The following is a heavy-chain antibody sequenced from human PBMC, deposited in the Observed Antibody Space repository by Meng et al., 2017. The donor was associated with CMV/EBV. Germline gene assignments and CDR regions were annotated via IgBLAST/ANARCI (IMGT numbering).Heavy chain of an antibody. CDR1: GFTFSSYG. Sequence: GESLKISCAASGFTFSSYGMHWVRQAPGKGLEWVAVIWYDGSNQYYVDSVKGRFTIFRDNSKNTLYLQMNSLGAEDTAVYYCAKAVTTGEGYYYGMDVWGQGTTVTVSS. D-gene: IGHD4-11*01. CDR2: IWYDGSNQ. V-gene: IGHV3-33*06. CDR3: AKAVTTGEGYYYGMDV. J-gene: IGHJ6*02.